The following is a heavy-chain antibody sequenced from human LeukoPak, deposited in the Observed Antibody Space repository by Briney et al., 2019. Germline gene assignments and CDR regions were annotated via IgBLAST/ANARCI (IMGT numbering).Heavy chain of an antibody. CDR1: GYTFTSYA. V-gene: IGHV1-3*01. CDR2: INAGNGNT. CDR3: ARDARNYYDSSGVDY. J-gene: IGHJ4*02. D-gene: IGHD3-22*01. Sequence: ASVKVSCKASGYTFTSYAMHWVRQAPGRRLEWMGWINAGNGNTKYSQKFQGRVTITRDTSASTAYMELSSLRSEDTAVYYCARDARNYYDSSGVDYWGQGTLVTVSS.